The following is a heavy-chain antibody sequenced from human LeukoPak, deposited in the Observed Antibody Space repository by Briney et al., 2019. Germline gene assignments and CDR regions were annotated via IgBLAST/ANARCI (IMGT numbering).Heavy chain of an antibody. CDR3: ARHEPLGRGAWDY. J-gene: IGHJ4*02. CDR1: GGSLSSYY. V-gene: IGHV4-59*08. Sequence: SETLSLTCTVSGGSLSSYYWSWIRQPPGKGLEWIGYIYYSGNADSDPSLKSRVTMSVDTSRNQFSLKLTSVTAADTAVYYCARHEPLGRGAWDYWGQGILVTVSS. D-gene: IGHD1-14*01. CDR2: IYYSGNA.